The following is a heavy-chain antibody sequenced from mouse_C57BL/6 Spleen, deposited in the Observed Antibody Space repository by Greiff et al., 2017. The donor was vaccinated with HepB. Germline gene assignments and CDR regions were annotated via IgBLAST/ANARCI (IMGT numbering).Heavy chain of an antibody. J-gene: IGHJ2*01. CDR1: GFSLTSYG. CDR2: IWSGGST. D-gene: IGHD1-1*01. Sequence: VKLVESGPGLVQPSQSLSITCTVSGFSLTSYGVHWVRQSPGKGLEWLGLIWSGGSTDYNAAFISRLSISKDNSKSQVFFKMNSLQADDTAIYYCARSYYGSSLGLDYWGQGTTLTVSS. CDR3: ARSYYGSSLGLDY. V-gene: IGHV2-2*01.